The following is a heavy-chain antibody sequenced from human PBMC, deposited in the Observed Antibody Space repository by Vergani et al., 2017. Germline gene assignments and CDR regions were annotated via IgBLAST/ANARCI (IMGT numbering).Heavy chain of an antibody. V-gene: IGHV1-69*02. D-gene: IGHD6-19*01. CDR1: GDIFNNYT. CDR3: ARVSPGDNSGWEPFDL. J-gene: IGHJ4*02. Sequence: QVHLEQSGTEVKKPGSSVKVSCKVSGDIFNNYTVTWVRQAPGQGLEWMGRIIPIIRLATSAQKFQDRVKITGDTSTNTVYMEMNNLRSEDTAVYYCARVSPGDNSGWEPFDLWGRGTLVTVSS. CDR2: IIPIIRLA.